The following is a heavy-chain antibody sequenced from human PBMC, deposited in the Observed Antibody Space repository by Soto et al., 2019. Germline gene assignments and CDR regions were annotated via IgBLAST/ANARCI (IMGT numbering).Heavy chain of an antibody. D-gene: IGHD2-2*02. V-gene: IGHV5-51*01. CDR1: GYSFATYW. CDR3: ATGGYCSSTSCYNFFDY. CDR2: IYPGDSDT. Sequence: GVSLKISCKGSGYSFATYWLGWVRQMPGKGLEWMGIIYPGDSDTRYSPSFQGQVTISADKSISTAYLQWSSLKASDTAMYYCATGGYCSSTSCYNFFDYWGQGTLVTVSS. J-gene: IGHJ4*02.